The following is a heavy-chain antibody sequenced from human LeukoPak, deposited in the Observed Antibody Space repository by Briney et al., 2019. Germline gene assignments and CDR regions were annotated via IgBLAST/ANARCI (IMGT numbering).Heavy chain of an antibody. CDR3: ASVSYYYYMDV. D-gene: IGHD2-8*01. J-gene: IGHJ6*03. CDR1: GGSISSYY. V-gene: IGHV4-4*08. CDR2: IYSSGST. Sequence: PSETLSLTCTVSGGSISSYYWSWIRQPPGKGLEWIAYIYSSGSTKYNPFLKSRVTISVDTSKNQFSLKLSSVTAADTAVYYCASVSYYYYMDVWGKGTTDTISS.